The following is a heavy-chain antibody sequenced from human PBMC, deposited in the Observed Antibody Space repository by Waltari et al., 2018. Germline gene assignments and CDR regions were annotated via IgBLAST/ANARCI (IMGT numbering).Heavy chain of an antibody. J-gene: IGHJ6*02. D-gene: IGHD6-6*01. V-gene: IGHV1-8*01. Sequence: QVQLVQSGAEVKKPEASVKVSCKASGNTFTSYDINWVRQATGQGLEWMGWMNPNSGNTGYAQKFQGRVTMTRDTSISTAYMELSSLRSEDTAVYYCARILSSSVPNIYYYSGMDVWGQGTTVIVSS. CDR1: GNTFTSYD. CDR3: ARILSSSVPNIYYYSGMDV. CDR2: MNPNSGNT.